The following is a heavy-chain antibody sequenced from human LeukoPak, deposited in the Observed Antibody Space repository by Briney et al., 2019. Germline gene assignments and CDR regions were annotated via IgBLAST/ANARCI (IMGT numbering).Heavy chain of an antibody. CDR1: GFTFSNYN. CDR2: IRYSGVSM. J-gene: IGHJ4*02. D-gene: IGHD3-10*02. CDR3: VKDYDYVPDY. V-gene: IGHV3-48*02. Sequence: GGSLRLSCVASGFTFSNYNMDWVRQAPGKGLEWVSNIRYSGVSMYYADSVKGRFTISRDNARNSLYLQMNSLRDEDTAVYYCVKDYDYVPDYWGQGTLVTVSS.